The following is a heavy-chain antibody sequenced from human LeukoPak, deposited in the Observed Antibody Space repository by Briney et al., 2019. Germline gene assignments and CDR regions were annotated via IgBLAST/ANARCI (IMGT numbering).Heavy chain of an antibody. V-gene: IGHV3-43*02. Sequence: GGSLRLSCVVSGLPIADFAMHWVRQAPGKGPEWVSLISGDGVSTSYADSVKGRFSISRDNSKNSLSLEMNSLRTEDTAMYYCARESGKFDYWGQGTLVAVPS. CDR1: GLPIADFA. CDR3: ARESGKFDY. CDR2: ISGDGVST. J-gene: IGHJ4*02.